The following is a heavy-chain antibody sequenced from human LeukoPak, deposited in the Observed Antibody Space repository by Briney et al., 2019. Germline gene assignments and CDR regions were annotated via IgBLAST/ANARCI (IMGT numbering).Heavy chain of an antibody. Sequence: GGSLRLSCSGSGDTFMNYVMAWVRQAPGKGLEWVSSIRLGGGLTHSADPVKGRFIISRDMNTLFLQMNNLRPEDTAMYYCARKITMVRGPLIKGYFDLWGRGTLVSVSS. D-gene: IGHD3-10*01. CDR1: GDTFMNYV. V-gene: IGHV3-23*01. CDR3: ARKITMVRGPLIKGYFDL. J-gene: IGHJ2*01. CDR2: IRLGGGLT.